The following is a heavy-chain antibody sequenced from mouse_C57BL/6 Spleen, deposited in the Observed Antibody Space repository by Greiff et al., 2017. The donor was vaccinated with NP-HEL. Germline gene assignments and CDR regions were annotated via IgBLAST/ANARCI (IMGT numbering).Heavy chain of an antibody. Sequence: QVQLQQPGAELVRPGSSVKLSCTASGYTFTSYWLDWVKQRPGQGLEWIGNIYPSDSETHYNQKFKDKATLTVDKSSSTAYMQLSSLTSEDSAVYYCARLGNWDYYAMDYWGQGTSVTVSS. CDR1: GYTFTSYW. J-gene: IGHJ4*01. CDR3: ARLGNWDYYAMDY. CDR2: IYPSDSET. D-gene: IGHD4-1*01. V-gene: IGHV1-61*01.